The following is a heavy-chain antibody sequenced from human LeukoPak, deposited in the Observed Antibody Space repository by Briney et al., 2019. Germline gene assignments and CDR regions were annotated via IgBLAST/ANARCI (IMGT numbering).Heavy chain of an antibody. Sequence: GGSLRLSCAASGFTFSSYAMNWVRQAPGKGLEWVSVISGSGGSTYYADSVKGRFAISRDNSKNTLYLQMNSLRAEDTAVYYCARDGVAVAAVYYFDYWGQGTLVTVSP. D-gene: IGHD6-19*01. CDR1: GFTFSSYA. CDR2: ISGSGGST. J-gene: IGHJ4*02. CDR3: ARDGVAVAAVYYFDY. V-gene: IGHV3-23*01.